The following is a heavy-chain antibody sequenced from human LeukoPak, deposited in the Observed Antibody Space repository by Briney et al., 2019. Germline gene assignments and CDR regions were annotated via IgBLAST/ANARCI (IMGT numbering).Heavy chain of an antibody. CDR1: GFTFSNHL. J-gene: IGHJ3*02. Sequence: PGGSLRLSCAASGFTFSNHLMNWLRQAPAKGLEWVANIKQDGSEKYYVDSVKGRFTISRDNAKNSLYLQMNSLRAEDTAVYYCARGMRGAFDIRGQGTMVTVSS. V-gene: IGHV3-7*01. D-gene: IGHD3-10*01. CDR2: IKQDGSEK. CDR3: ARGMRGAFDI.